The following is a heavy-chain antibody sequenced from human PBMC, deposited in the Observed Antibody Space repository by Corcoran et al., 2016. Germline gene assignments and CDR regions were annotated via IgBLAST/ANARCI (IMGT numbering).Heavy chain of an antibody. Sequence: QVQLVQSGAEVKKPGSSVKVSCKASGGTFSSYAISWVRQAPGQGLEWMGGIIPIFGTANYAQKFQGRVTITADESTSTAYMELSSLRSEDTAVYDFARVNVDTAIVTWYFDYWGQGTLVTVSS. CDR2: IIPIFGTA. D-gene: IGHD5-18*01. CDR3: ARVNVDTAIVTWYFDY. J-gene: IGHJ4*02. V-gene: IGHV1-69*01. CDR1: GGTFSSYA.